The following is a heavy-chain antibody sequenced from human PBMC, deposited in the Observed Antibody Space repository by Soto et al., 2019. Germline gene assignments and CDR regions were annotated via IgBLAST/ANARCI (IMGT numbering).Heavy chain of an antibody. D-gene: IGHD3-9*01. J-gene: IGHJ1*01. CDR2: ISISTGTV. V-gene: IGHV3-48*02. CDR3: TRDPSLSSDWPVYFHH. CDR1: GFTFSTYS. Sequence: GGSLRLSCAASGFTFSTYSFNWVRQAPGKGLEWVSYISISTGTVYYADSVKGRFTISSDNAENSLYLQMNSLRDEDTAVYYCTRDPSLSSDWPVYFHHWGQGTLVTVSS.